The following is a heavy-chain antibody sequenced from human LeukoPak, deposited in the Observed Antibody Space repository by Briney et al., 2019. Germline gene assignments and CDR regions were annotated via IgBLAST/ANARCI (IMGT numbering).Heavy chain of an antibody. CDR3: ASEAYYYDSSGYYKY. D-gene: IGHD3-22*01. CDR1: GGSISRYY. V-gene: IGHV4-59*12. CDR2: IYYSGST. Sequence: SETLSLTCTVSGGSISRYYWSWIRQPPGKGLEWIGYIYYSGSTNYNPSLKSRVTMSVDTSKNQFSLKLSSVTAADTAVYYCASEAYYYDSSGYYKYWGQGTLVTVSS. J-gene: IGHJ4*02.